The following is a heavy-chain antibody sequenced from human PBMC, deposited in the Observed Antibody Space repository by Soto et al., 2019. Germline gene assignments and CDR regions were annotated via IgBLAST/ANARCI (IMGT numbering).Heavy chain of an antibody. J-gene: IGHJ5*02. D-gene: IGHD3-3*01. CDR1: GYTLTELS. CDR3: ATLTIFGGPDNWFDP. CDR2: FDPEDGET. Sequence: ASVKVSCKVSGYTLTELSMHWVRQAPGKGLEWMGGFDPEDGETIYAQKFQGRVTMTEDTSTDTAYMELSSLRSEDTAAYYCATLTIFGGPDNWFDPWGQGTLVIVSS. V-gene: IGHV1-24*01.